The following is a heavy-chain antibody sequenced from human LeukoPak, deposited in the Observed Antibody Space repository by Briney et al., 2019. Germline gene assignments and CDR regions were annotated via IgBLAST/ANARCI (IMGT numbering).Heavy chain of an antibody. Sequence: GGSLRLSCEASAFTLISYWMSWVRQALGKGLEWVANMKEDGGEISYVDSVKGRFTISRDNAKNSLFLQMNSLRVEDTAVYYCARDRGYSTFDYWGQGTLVTVSS. CDR3: ARDRGYSTFDY. D-gene: IGHD4-23*01. CDR1: AFTLISYW. V-gene: IGHV3-7*01. CDR2: MKEDGGEI. J-gene: IGHJ4*02.